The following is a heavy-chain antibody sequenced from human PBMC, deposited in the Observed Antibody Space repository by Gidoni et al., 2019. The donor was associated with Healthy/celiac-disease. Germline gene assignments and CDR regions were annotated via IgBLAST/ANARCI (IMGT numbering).Heavy chain of an antibody. V-gene: IGHV3-15*01. J-gene: IGHJ6*02. CDR3: TTDQRSYYDILTGYYSGVYYGMDV. D-gene: IGHD3-9*01. CDR2: IKSKTDGGTT. Sequence: EVQLVESGGGLVKPGGSLRLSCAASGFTFRNAWMRWVSPAPGKGLAWVGRIKSKTDGGTTDYAAPVKGRFTISRDDSKNTLYLQMNSLKTEDTAVYYCTTDQRSYYDILTGYYSGVYYGMDVWGQGTTVTVSS. CDR1: GFTFRNAW.